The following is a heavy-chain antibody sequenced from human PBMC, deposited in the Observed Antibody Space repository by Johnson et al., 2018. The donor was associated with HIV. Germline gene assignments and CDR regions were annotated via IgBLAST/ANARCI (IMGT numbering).Heavy chain of an antibody. CDR2: IRWAGAIT. D-gene: IGHD3-10*01. Sequence: VQLVESGGGVVRPGGSLRLSCAASGFAFDDYAMHWVRQAPGNGLEWVSLIRWAGAITHDADAVKGRFTISRDNSRNSLYLQMKSLRPEDTALYYCARAEIYEGRVGDFAFDIWGRGTMVTVSS. V-gene: IGHV3-43D*03. CDR3: ARAEIYEGRVGDFAFDI. J-gene: IGHJ3*02. CDR1: GFAFDDYA.